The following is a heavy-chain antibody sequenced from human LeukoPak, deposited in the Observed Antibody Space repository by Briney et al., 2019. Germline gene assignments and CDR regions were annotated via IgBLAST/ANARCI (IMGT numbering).Heavy chain of an antibody. CDR3: AREESSSSGYYFDY. Sequence: GGSLRLSCAASGFTFSSYSMNWVRQAPGKGLEWVSSISTNSNIYYADPVKGRFTISRDNAKNSLYLQMNSQRAEDTAVYYCAREESSSSGYYFDYWGQGALVTVSS. CDR2: ISTNSNI. CDR1: GFTFSSYS. V-gene: IGHV3-21*01. D-gene: IGHD6-6*01. J-gene: IGHJ4*02.